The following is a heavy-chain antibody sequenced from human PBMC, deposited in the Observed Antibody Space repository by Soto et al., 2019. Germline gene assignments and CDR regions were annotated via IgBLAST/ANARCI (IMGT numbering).Heavy chain of an antibody. D-gene: IGHD1-7*01. CDR1: GFTFSSYA. CDR3: AKDQGWNYVFEYFQL. CDR2: ISGSGGST. Sequence: GGSLRLSCAASGFTFSSYAMSWVRQAPGKGLEWVSAISGSGGSTYYADSVKGRSTISRDNSKNTLYLQMNSLIAEDTAVSYCAKDQGWNYVFEYFQLWGQGTLVTVSS. J-gene: IGHJ1*01. V-gene: IGHV3-23*01.